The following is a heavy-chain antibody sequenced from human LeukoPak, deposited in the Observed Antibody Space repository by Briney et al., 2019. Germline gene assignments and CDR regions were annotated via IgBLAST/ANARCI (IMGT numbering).Heavy chain of an antibody. CDR2: MNPNSGNT. J-gene: IGHJ6*03. D-gene: IGHD3-3*01. CDR1: GYTFTRYD. V-gene: IGHV1-8*01. CDR3: ARGQEGRFLEWLLIYYYYYMDV. Sequence: ASVTVSCKASGYTFTRYDINWVRQATGRGREGMGWMNPNSGNTGYAQKFQGRVTMTRNTSISTAYMELSSLRSEDTAVYYCARGQEGRFLEWLLIYYYYYMDVWGKGTTVTVSS.